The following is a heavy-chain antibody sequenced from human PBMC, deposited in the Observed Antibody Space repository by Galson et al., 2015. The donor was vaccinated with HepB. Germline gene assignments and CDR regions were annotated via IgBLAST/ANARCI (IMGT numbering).Heavy chain of an antibody. J-gene: IGHJ4*02. CDR2: IYWDDDK. CDR1: GFSLSTSGVG. CDR3: AHLSVDIVATKGGNFDY. Sequence: PALVKPTQTLTLPCTFSGFSLSTSGVGVGWIRQPPGKALEWLALIYWDDDKRYSPSLKSRLTITKDTSKNQVVLTMTNMDPVDTATYYCAHLSVDIVATKGGNFDYWGQGTLVTVSS. V-gene: IGHV2-5*02. D-gene: IGHD5-12*01.